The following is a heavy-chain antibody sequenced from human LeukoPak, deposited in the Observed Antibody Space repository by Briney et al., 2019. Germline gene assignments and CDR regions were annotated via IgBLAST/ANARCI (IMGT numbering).Heavy chain of an antibody. Sequence: ASVKVSCKASGYTFTSYGISWVRQAPGQGLEWMGWISAYNGNTNYAQKLQGRVTMTTDTSTSTAYMELRSLRSGDTAVYYCARGGGLGWLLFGNNWFDPWGQGTLVTVSS. D-gene: IGHD3/OR15-3a*01. CDR3: ARGGGLGWLLFGNNWFDP. J-gene: IGHJ5*02. CDR1: GYTFTSYG. CDR2: ISAYNGNT. V-gene: IGHV1-18*01.